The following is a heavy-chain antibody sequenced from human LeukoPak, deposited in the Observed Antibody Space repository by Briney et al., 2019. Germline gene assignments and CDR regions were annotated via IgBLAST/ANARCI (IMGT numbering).Heavy chain of an antibody. Sequence: GASVKVSCKASGYTFTGYYMHWVRQAPGQGLEWMGRINPNSGGTNYAQKFQGRVTMTRDTSISTAYMELSSLRSEDTAVYYCARASVYDSAYYYYYMDVWGKGTTVTVSS. CDR3: ARASVYDSAYYYYYMDV. J-gene: IGHJ6*03. V-gene: IGHV1-2*06. D-gene: IGHD2/OR15-2a*01. CDR2: INPNSGGT. CDR1: GYTFTGYY.